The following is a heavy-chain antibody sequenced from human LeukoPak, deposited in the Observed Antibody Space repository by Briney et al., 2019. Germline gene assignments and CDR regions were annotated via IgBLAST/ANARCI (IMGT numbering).Heavy chain of an antibody. Sequence: GGSLRLSCAASGFTFSSYWMHWVRQAPEKGLVWVSRINTDGSSTTYADSVEGRFTISRDNAKNTLFQQMNSLRAEDTAVYYCARDVYGRFDPWGQGTLVTVSS. CDR2: INTDGSST. CDR3: ARDVYGRFDP. D-gene: IGHD2/OR15-2a*01. J-gene: IGHJ5*02. CDR1: GFTFSSYW. V-gene: IGHV3-74*01.